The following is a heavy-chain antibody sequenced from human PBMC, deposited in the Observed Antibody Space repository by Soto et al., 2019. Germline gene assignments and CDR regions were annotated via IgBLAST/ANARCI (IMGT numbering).Heavy chain of an antibody. D-gene: IGHD4-17*01. V-gene: IGHV4-30-2*01. J-gene: IGHJ4*02. CDR3: ARATVTMLDY. CDR1: GVSISHRGYS. Sequence: LSLTCAVSGVSISHRGYSWGWIRQPPGKGLEWIGYIYHSGSTYYNPSLKSRVTISVDRSKNQFSLKLSSVTAADTAVYYCARATVTMLDYWGQGTLVTVS. CDR2: IYHSGST.